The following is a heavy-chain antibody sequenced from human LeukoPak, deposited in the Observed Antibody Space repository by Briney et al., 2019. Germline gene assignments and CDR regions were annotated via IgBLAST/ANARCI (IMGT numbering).Heavy chain of an antibody. D-gene: IGHD3-3*01. CDR2: ISYDGSNK. CDR3: ARTPYYDFWSGYPVDY. CDR1: GFTFSSYA. Sequence: GGSLRLSCAASGFTFSSYAMHWVRQAPGKGLEWVAVISYDGSNKYYADSAKGRFTISRDNAKNSLYLQMNSLRAEDTAVYYCARTPYYDFWSGYPVDYWGQGTLVTVSS. V-gene: IGHV3-30*07. J-gene: IGHJ4*02.